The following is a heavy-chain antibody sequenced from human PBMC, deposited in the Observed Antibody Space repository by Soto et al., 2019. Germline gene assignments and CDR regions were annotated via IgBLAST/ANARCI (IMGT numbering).Heavy chain of an antibody. D-gene: IGHD3-22*01. J-gene: IGHJ4*02. Sequence: GGSLRLSCAASGFTFSSYAMSWVRQAPGKGLEWVSAISGSGGSTYYADSVKGRFTISRDNSKDTLYLQMNSLRAEDTAVYYCAKVFLSYYYDSSGYYGELDYWGQGTLVTVSS. CDR1: GFTFSSYA. V-gene: IGHV3-23*01. CDR2: ISGSGGST. CDR3: AKVFLSYYYDSSGYYGELDY.